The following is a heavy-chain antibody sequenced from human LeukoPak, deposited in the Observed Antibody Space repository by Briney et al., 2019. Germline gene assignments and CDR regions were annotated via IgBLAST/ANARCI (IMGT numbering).Heavy chain of an antibody. Sequence: GASVKDSCKASGYTFTGYYIHWVRQARGQGREWMGLINPNRGGTHYAQRFQGRVTMTRDTSISTAYMELSRLRSDDTDVYCCARDRYPYYYDRSGYCGGLEDYWGQGTLVTVSS. CDR2: INPNRGGT. CDR1: GYTFTGYY. J-gene: IGHJ4*02. D-gene: IGHD3-22*01. V-gene: IGHV1-2*02. CDR3: ARDRYPYYYDRSGYCGGLEDY.